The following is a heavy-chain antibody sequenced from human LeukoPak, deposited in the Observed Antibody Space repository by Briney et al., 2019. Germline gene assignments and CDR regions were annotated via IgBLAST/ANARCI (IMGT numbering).Heavy chain of an antibody. CDR1: GGSISSGDYY. J-gene: IGHJ2*01. Sequence: SQTLSLTCTVSGGSISSGDYYWSWIRQPPGKGLEWIGYIYYSGSTYYNPSLKSRVTISVDTSKNQFSLKLSSVTAADTAVYYCARARQDYGGNDGLWYFDLRGRGTLVTVSS. D-gene: IGHD4-23*01. V-gene: IGHV4-30-4*08. CDR3: ARARQDYGGNDGLWYFDL. CDR2: IYYSGST.